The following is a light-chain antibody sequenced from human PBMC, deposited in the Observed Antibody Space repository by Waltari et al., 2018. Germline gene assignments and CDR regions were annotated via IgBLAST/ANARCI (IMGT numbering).Light chain of an antibody. CDR3: SSFIGTTTL. J-gene: IGLJ2*01. Sequence: QSALTQPASVSGSPGQSITISCTGSSRDIGSYDWVAWYQQHPGKAPKLIIYDVSQRPSGVSNRFSGSKSGNTASLTISGLQAEDEADYYCSSFIGTTTLFGGGTKLTVL. CDR2: DVS. CDR1: SRDIGSYDW. V-gene: IGLV2-14*03.